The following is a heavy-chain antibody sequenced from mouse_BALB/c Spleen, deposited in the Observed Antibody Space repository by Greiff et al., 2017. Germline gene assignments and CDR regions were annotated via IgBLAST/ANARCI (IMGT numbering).Heavy chain of an antibody. J-gene: IGHJ3*01. CDR1: GFTFSSYA. CDR3: ARRDYDWFAY. CDR2: ISSGGSYT. D-gene: IGHD2-4*01. Sequence: EVQLQESGGGLVKPGGSLKLSCAASGFTFSSYAMSWVRQSPEKRLEWVAEISSGGSYTYYPDTVTGRFTISRDNAKNTLYLEMSSLRSEDTAMYYCARRDYDWFAYWGQGTLVTVSA. V-gene: IGHV5-9-4*01.